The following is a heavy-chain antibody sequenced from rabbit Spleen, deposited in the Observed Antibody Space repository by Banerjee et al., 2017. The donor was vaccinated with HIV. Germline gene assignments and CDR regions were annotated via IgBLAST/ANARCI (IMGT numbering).Heavy chain of an antibody. CDR2: ITGSSSDFT. J-gene: IGHJ6*01. CDR3: ARDAGTSFSTYGMDL. Sequence: QEQLVESGGGLVQPEGSLTLTCTASGFSFSPSFWICWVRQAPGKGLEWISCITGSSSDFTYSATWAKGRFTISKTSSTTVTLQMTSLTAADTATYFCARDAGTSFSTYGMDLWGPGTLVTVS. V-gene: IGHV1S45*01. D-gene: IGHD8-1*01. CDR1: GFSFSPSFW.